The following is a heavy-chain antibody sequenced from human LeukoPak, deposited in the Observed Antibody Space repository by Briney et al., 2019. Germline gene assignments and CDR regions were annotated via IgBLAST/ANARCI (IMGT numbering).Heavy chain of an antibody. Sequence: SETLSLTCAVYGGSFSGYYWSWIRQPPGKGLEWIGEINHSGSTNYNPSLKSRVTISVDTSKNQFSLKLSSVTAADTAVYYCARGPAAKRITMVRGATPYDYWGQGTLVTVSS. CDR1: GGSFSGYY. CDR3: ARGPAAKRITMVRGATPYDY. D-gene: IGHD3-10*01. CDR2: INHSGST. V-gene: IGHV4-34*01. J-gene: IGHJ4*02.